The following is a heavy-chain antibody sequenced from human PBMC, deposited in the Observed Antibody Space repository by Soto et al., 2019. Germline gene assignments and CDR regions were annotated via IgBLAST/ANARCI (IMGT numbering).Heavy chain of an antibody. D-gene: IGHD2-2*01. V-gene: IGHV1-18*01. J-gene: IGHJ6*02. Sequence: ASVKVSCKASGYTFTRYGISWVRQAPGQGLEWMGWISGKSGETNYAQKFEGRVTITIDKSTSTAYMELSSLRSDDTAVYYCAREGFVLVPTTVNSDYYYYAMDVWGQGTTVTV. CDR2: ISGKSGET. CDR3: AREGFVLVPTTVNSDYYYYAMDV. CDR1: GYTFTRYG.